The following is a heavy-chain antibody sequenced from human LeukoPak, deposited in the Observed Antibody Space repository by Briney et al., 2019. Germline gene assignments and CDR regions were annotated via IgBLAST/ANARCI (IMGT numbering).Heavy chain of an antibody. D-gene: IGHD3-3*01. Sequence: PGGSLLLSCAASGFTFGTFAFSGVRQAPGKGLEGVSSITGDDSTYYADSVKGRFTISRDTSSNTLYLQMNSLRAEDTALYYCAKGHYDFRDYWGQGTLVTVSS. J-gene: IGHJ4*02. CDR1: GFTFGTFA. CDR2: ITGDDST. CDR3: AKGHYDFRDY. V-gene: IGHV3-23*01.